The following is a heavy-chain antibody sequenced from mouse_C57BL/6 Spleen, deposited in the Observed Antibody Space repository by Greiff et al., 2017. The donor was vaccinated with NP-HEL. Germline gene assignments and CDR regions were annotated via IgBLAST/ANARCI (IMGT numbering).Heavy chain of an antibody. J-gene: IGHJ3*01. CDR1: GYTFTSYW. CDR3: AAYYGSSPFAY. D-gene: IGHD1-1*01. V-gene: IGHV1-64*01. Sequence: QVQLKQPGAELVKPGASVKLSCKASGYTFTSYWMHWVKQRPGQGLEWIGMIHPNSGSTNYNEKFKSKATLTVDKSSSTAYMQLSSLTSEDSAVYYCAAYYGSSPFAYWGQGTLVTVSA. CDR2: IHPNSGST.